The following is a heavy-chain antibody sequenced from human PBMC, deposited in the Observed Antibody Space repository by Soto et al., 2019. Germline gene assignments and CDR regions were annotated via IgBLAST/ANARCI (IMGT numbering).Heavy chain of an antibody. CDR3: ARDSCSSTSCYIGNWFDP. J-gene: IGHJ5*02. Sequence: ASVKVSCKASGGTFTSYSITWVRQAPGQGLEWMGRIIPVLGIVNYAQTFQGRVTITWDTSASTAYMDLSSLRSEDTAVYYCARDSCSSTSCYIGNWFDPWGQGTLVTVSS. CDR1: GGTFTSYS. D-gene: IGHD2-2*02. V-gene: IGHV1-69*04. CDR2: IIPVLGIV.